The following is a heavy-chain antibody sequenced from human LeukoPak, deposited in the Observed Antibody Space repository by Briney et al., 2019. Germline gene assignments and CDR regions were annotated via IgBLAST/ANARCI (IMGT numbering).Heavy chain of an antibody. J-gene: IGHJ1*01. Sequence: SETLSLTCTVSGGSISSSSYYWVWIRQPPGKGLEWIGSIYYSGSTYYNPSLKSRVTMSVDTSKNQFSLKLSSVTAADTAVYYCARGLHDYGRDWGQGTLVTVSS. CDR2: IYYSGST. D-gene: IGHD4-17*01. V-gene: IGHV4-39*01. CDR3: ARGLHDYGRD. CDR1: GGSISSSSYY.